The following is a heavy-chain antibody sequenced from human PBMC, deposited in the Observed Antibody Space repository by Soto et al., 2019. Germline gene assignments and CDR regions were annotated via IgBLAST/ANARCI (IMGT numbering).Heavy chain of an antibody. CDR1: GGSVSSGSYY. V-gene: IGHV4-61*01. CDR3: ARRLSLSVKIDY. D-gene: IGHD3-16*02. Sequence: PSETLSLTCTVSGGSVSSGSYYWSWIRQPPGKGLEWIGYIYYSGSTSYNPSLKSRVTISVDTSKNQFSLKLSSVTAADTAVYYCARRLSLSVKIDYWGQGTLVTVSS. CDR2: IYYSGST. J-gene: IGHJ4*02.